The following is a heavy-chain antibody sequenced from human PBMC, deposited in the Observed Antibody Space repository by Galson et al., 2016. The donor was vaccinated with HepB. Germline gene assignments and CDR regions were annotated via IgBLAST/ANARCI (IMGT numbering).Heavy chain of an antibody. J-gene: IGHJ4*02. CDR1: GFTFSSYG. Sequence: SLRLSCAASGFTFSSYGMHWVRQAPGKGLEWVAFISYDGSNKKYADSVKGRFTVSRDNSKKTLYLQMNSLRAEDTAVYYCAKDGRIYCSSASCHDHFYYRGQGTLVTVSS. D-gene: IGHD2-2*01. CDR2: ISYDGSNK. CDR3: AKDGRIYCSSASCHDHFYY. V-gene: IGHV3-30*18.